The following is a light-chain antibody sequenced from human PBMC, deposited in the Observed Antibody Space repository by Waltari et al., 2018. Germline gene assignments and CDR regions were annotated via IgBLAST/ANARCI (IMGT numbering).Light chain of an antibody. CDR2: GKH. CDR3: SSRDSSNRPHVL. V-gene: IGLV3-19*01. Sequence: SSDLTQDPAVSVTLGQTVRITCQGDSLENYYAAWDQQKPGQAPILVIYGKHYRPSGIPDRFSGSSSGNTASLTITGAQAEDEADYFCSSRDSSNRPHVLFGGGTKLTVL. J-gene: IGLJ2*01. CDR1: SLENYY.